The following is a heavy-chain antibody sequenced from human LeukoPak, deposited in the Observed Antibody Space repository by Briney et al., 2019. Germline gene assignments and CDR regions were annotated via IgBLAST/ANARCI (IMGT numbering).Heavy chain of an antibody. CDR2: ISWNSGSI. Sequence: PGRSLRLSCAASGFTFDDYAMHWVRQAPGKGLEWVSGISWNSGSIGYADSVKGRFTISRDNAKHSLYLQMNSLRAEDTALYYCAKDIGPRGSAFDYWGQGTLVTVSS. CDR3: AKDIGPRGSAFDY. J-gene: IGHJ4*02. V-gene: IGHV3-9*01. CDR1: GFTFDDYA. D-gene: IGHD1-26*01.